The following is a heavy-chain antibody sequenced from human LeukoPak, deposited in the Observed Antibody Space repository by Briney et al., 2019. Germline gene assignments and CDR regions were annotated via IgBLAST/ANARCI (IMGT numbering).Heavy chain of an antibody. V-gene: IGHV1-18*01. Sequence: ASVKVSCKASGYTFAIYGISWVRQAPGQGLEWMGWISAHDGNTHFAQNVQGRVTLTTDTTTSTAYMELKSLRSDDTAMYYCARTKSGYAIDDYWGQGTLVTVSS. J-gene: IGHJ4*02. D-gene: IGHD5-12*01. CDR1: GYTFAIYG. CDR3: ARTKSGYAIDDY. CDR2: ISAHDGNT.